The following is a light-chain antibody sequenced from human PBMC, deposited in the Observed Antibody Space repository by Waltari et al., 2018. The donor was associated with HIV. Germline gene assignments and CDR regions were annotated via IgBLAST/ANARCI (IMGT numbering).Light chain of an antibody. J-gene: IGLJ1*01. CDR1: DSTIGSNI. CDR3: ASWDDSLNGYV. V-gene: IGLV1-44*01. Sequence: QSVLTQPPSASGTPGQRVTISCSGRDSTIGSNIINWYQQLPGMPPKLLIYSNSQRPSGVPDRFSGSKSGTSASLAISGLQSEDEADYYCASWDDSLNGYVFGTGTKVTVL. CDR2: SNS.